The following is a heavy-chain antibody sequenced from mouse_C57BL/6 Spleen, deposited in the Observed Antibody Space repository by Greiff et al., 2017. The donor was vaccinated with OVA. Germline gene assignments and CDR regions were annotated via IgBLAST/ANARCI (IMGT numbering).Heavy chain of an antibody. V-gene: IGHV1-64*01. J-gene: IGHJ4*01. Sequence: VQLQQPGAELVKPGASVKLSCKASGYTFTSYWMHWVKQRPGQGLEWIGMIHPNSGSTNYNEKFKSKATLTVDKSSSTAYMQLSSLTSEDSAVYYCARGRRSYYYAMDYWGQGTSVTVSS. CDR3: ARGRRSYYYAMDY. CDR1: GYTFTSYW. CDR2: IHPNSGST.